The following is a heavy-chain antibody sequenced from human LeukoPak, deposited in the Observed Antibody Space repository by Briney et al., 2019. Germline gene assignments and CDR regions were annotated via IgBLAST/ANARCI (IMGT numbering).Heavy chain of an antibody. CDR3: ARGELQLERRYNWFDP. D-gene: IGHD1-1*01. CDR1: GYTFTGYY. J-gene: IGHJ5*02. Sequence: ASVKVSCKASGYTFTGYYMHWVRQAPGQGLEWMGWINPNSGGTNYAQKFQGRVTMTRNTSISTAYMELSRLRSDDTAVYYCARGELQLERRYNWFDPWGQGTLVTVSS. V-gene: IGHV1-2*02. CDR2: INPNSGGT.